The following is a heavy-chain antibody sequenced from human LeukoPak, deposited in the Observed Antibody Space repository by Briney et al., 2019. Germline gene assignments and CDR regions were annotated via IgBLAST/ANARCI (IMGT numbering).Heavy chain of an antibody. CDR3: ARGRWSATTASYYLDF. CDR2: IIPIFGTA. D-gene: IGHD5-24*01. J-gene: IGHJ4*02. Sequence: SVKVSCKASGGTFSSYAISWVRQAPGQGLEWMGGIIPIFGTANYAQKFQGRVTITRDTSASTAYMELSSLTSEDTAVYYCARGRWSATTASYYLDFWGQGTLVTVSS. CDR1: GGTFSSYA. V-gene: IGHV1-69*05.